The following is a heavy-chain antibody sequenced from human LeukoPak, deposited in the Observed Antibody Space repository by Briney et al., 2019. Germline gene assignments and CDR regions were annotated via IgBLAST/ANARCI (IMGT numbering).Heavy chain of an antibody. V-gene: IGHV3-48*01. J-gene: IGHJ4*02. CDR3: ERVDSCWAFDY. D-gene: IGHD2-2*01. CDR1: GFTFSSYS. CDR2: INLNRSTI. Sequence: GGSLRLSCAASGFTFSSYSMNWVRQAPGKGLEWVSYINLNRSTIYYADSVKGRFTISRDNAKNSLYLQMNSLRAEDTAVYYCERVDSCWAFDYWGEGTLVTVS.